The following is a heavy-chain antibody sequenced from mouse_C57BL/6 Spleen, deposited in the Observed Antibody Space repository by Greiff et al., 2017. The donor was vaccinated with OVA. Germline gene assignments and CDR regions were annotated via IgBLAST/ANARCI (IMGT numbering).Heavy chain of an antibody. J-gene: IGHJ2*01. CDR3: AREGLGSY. V-gene: IGHV3-6*01. D-gene: IGHD4-1*01. CDR2: ISYDGSN. Sequence: EVQLQESGPGLVKPSQSLSLTCSVTGYSITSGYYWNWIRQFPGNKLEWMGYISYDGSNNYNPSLKNRISITRDTSKNQFFLKLNSVTTEDTATYYCAREGLGSYWGQGTTLTVSS. CDR1: GYSITSGYY.